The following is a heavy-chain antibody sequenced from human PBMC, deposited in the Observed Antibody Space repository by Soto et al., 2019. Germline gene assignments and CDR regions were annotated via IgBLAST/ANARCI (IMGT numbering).Heavy chain of an antibody. V-gene: IGHV1-3*01. CDR1: GYTFNSYA. CDR2: INAGNGNT. J-gene: IGHJ4*02. D-gene: IGHD2-15*01. Sequence: QVQLVQSGAEVKKPGASVKVPCKASGYTFNSYAMHWVRQAPGQRLEWMGWINAGNGNTKNSQKFQGRVTITRDTSASTAYMELSSLRSEDTAVYYCARDEGVGAWSDYWGQGTLVTVSS. CDR3: ARDEGVGAWSDY.